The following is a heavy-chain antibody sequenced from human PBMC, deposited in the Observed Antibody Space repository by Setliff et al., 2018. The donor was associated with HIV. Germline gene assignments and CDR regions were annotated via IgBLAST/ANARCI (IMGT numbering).Heavy chain of an antibody. J-gene: IGHJ4*02. CDR1: GFSFGSHS. CDR3: ARDLNWGFDY. D-gene: IGHD7-27*01. V-gene: IGHV3-48*01. Sequence: PGGSLRLSCAASGFSFGSHSMHWVRQAPGKGLEWVSYIGGDSRIINYADSVKGRFTISRDNAKNSLFLQMNSLRVEDTALYYCARDLNWGFDYWGQGTLVTVPQ. CDR2: IGGDSRII.